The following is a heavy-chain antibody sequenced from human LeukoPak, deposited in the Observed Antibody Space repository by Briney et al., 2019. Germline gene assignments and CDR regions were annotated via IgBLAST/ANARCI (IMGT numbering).Heavy chain of an antibody. CDR2: VSYSGST. Sequence: SETLSLTCTVSDGSISSYSWSWIRQPPGKGLEWIGYVSYSGSTYYNPSLKSRVTMSLDTSKNQFSLKLRSVTAADTAMFFCARSSSGTSSIDSWGQGALVTVPS. J-gene: IGHJ4*02. CDR3: ARSSSGTSSIDS. CDR1: DGSISSYS. D-gene: IGHD1-26*01. V-gene: IGHV4-59*01.